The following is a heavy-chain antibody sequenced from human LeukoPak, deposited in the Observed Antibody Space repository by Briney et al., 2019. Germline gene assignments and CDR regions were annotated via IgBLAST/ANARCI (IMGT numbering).Heavy chain of an antibody. J-gene: IGHJ6*03. CDR2: ISTSSIYI. Sequence: GGSLRLSCAASGFTFSSYTMNWVRQAPGKGLEWVSSISTSSIYIYYADSVKGRFTISRHNAKNSLYLQMSSLRAEDTAVYYCARDRIEQQRTLGRSTNYYSYYYMDVWGKGTTVTVSS. CDR1: GFTFSSYT. V-gene: IGHV3-21*01. D-gene: IGHD6-13*01. CDR3: ARDRIEQQRTLGRSTNYYSYYYMDV.